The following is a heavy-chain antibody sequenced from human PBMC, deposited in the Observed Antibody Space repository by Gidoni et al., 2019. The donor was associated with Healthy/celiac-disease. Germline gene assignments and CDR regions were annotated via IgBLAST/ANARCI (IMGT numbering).Heavy chain of an antibody. V-gene: IGHV3-30*18. CDR2: ISDDGSKK. J-gene: IGHJ4*01. CDR3: AKGGRLSLLWGSYSY. D-gene: IGHD1-26*01. Sequence: QLQLAEPGGGVVQPGRSLRLCCAASGFTFSSDGMHWVRQAPGKGLEWVAVISDDGSKKDYADSVKGRFTISRDKSKNTPYLQMNSLRAEDTAVYYCAKGGRLSLLWGSYSYWGHGTLVTVSS. CDR1: GFTFSSDG.